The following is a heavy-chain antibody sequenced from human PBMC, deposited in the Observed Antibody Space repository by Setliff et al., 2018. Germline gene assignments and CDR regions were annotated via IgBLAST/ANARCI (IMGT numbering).Heavy chain of an antibody. J-gene: IGHJ6*02. D-gene: IGHD6-13*01. CDR1: GYTFTSYA. V-gene: IGHV1-3*01. Sequence: ASVKVSCKASGYTFTSYAMHWVRQAPGQRLEWMGWINAGNGNTKYSQKFQGRVTITRDTSASTAYMELSSLRSEDTAVYYCARAYSSSWYLYYYYGMDVWGQGTTVTVSS. CDR3: ARAYSSSWYLYYYYGMDV. CDR2: INAGNGNT.